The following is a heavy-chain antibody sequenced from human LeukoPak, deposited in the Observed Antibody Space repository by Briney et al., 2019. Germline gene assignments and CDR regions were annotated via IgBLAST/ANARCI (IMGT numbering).Heavy chain of an antibody. CDR1: GFTFSSYS. Sequence: GGSLRLSCAASGFTFSSYSMNWVRQAPGKGLEWVSSISSSSSYIYCADSVKGRFTISRDNAKNSLYLQMNSLRAEDTAVYYCARVARYSGSYYTYWGQGTLVTVSS. V-gene: IGHV3-21*01. CDR3: ARVARYSGSYYTY. CDR2: ISSSSSYI. J-gene: IGHJ4*02. D-gene: IGHD1-26*01.